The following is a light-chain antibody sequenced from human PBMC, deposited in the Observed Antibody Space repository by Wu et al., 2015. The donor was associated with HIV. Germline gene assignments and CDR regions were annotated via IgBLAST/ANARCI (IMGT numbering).Light chain of an antibody. J-gene: IGKJ1*01. V-gene: IGKV3-20*01. Sequence: ETVLTQSPGTLSLSPGERATLSCRASQSVSGSYLAWYQQQPGQAPRLLIYGASSRATGIPDRFSGSGSGTDFTLTISRVEPEDFAVYYCQQYDISPWTFGQGTKVEIK. CDR1: QSVSGSY. CDR3: QQYDISPWT. CDR2: GAS.